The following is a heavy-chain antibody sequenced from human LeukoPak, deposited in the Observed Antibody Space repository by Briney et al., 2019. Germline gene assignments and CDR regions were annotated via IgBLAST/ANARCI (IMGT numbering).Heavy chain of an antibody. CDR3: ARRPRYCSSTSCYTWVVWIYFDY. J-gene: IGHJ4*02. D-gene: IGHD2-2*02. V-gene: IGHV4-59*12. Sequence: SETLSLTCTVSGGSISSYYWSWIRQPPGKGLEWIGYIYYSGSTNYNPSLKSRVTISVDTSKNQFSLKLSSVTAADTAVYYCARRPRYCSSTSCYTWVVWIYFDYWGQGTLVTVSS. CDR1: GGSISSYY. CDR2: IYYSGST.